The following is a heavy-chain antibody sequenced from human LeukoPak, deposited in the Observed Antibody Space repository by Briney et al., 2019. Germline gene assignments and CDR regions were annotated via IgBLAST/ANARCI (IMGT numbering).Heavy chain of an antibody. V-gene: IGHV3-53*01. Sequence: GGSLRLSCAASGFTVSSNYMSWVRQAPGKGLEWVSVIYSGGSKYYADSVKGRFTISRDNSTNTLYLQMNILRAEDTAVYYCANILGYCSSTSCTDVWGQGTTVTVSS. CDR3: ANILGYCSSTSCTDV. CDR2: IYSGGSK. J-gene: IGHJ6*02. CDR1: GFTVSSNY. D-gene: IGHD2-2*01.